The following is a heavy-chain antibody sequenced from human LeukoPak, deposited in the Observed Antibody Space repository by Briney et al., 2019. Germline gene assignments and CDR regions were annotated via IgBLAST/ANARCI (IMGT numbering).Heavy chain of an antibody. Sequence: ASVKVSCKASGYTFTSYGISWVRQAPGQGLEWMGWISAYNGNTNYAQKLQGRVTMTTDTSTSTAYMELGSLRSDDTAVYYCARARSGYCTNGVCYTAHEAYNWFDPWGQGTLVTVSS. CDR1: GYTFTSYG. D-gene: IGHD2-8*01. V-gene: IGHV1-18*01. CDR2: ISAYNGNT. J-gene: IGHJ5*02. CDR3: ARARSGYCTNGVCYTAHEAYNWFDP.